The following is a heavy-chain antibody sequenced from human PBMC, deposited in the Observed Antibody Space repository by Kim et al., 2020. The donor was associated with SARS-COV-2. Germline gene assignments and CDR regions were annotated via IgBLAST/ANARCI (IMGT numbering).Heavy chain of an antibody. V-gene: IGHV3-30*18. D-gene: IGHD1-26*01. Sequence: GGSLRLSCAASGFTFSSYGMHWVRQAPGKGLEWVVVISYDGSNKYYADSVKGRFTISRDNSKNTLYLQMNSLRAEDTAVYYCAKDGISGSYFPEYFQHWG. CDR1: GFTFSSYG. J-gene: IGHJ1*01. CDR2: ISYDGSNK. CDR3: AKDGISGSYFPEYFQH.